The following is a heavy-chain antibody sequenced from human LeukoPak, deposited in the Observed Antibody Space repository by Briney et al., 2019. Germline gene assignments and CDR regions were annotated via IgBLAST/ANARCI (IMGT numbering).Heavy chain of an antibody. D-gene: IGHD3-22*01. CDR3: ARVSRNYYDSRDLGY. CDR1: GYTFTSYG. Sequence: GASVKVSCKASGYTFTSYGISWVRQAPGQGLEWMGWISAYNGNTNYAQKLQGRVTMTTDTSTSTAYMELRSLRSDDTAVYYCARVSRNYYDSRDLGYWGQGTLVTVSS. J-gene: IGHJ4*02. CDR2: ISAYNGNT. V-gene: IGHV1-18*01.